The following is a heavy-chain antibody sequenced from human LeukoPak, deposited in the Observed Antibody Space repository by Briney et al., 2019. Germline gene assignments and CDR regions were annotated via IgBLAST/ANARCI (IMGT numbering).Heavy chain of an antibody. CDR2: ISSSGSTI. D-gene: IGHD3-10*01. CDR1: GFTFSSCE. Sequence: GGSLRLSCAASGFTFSSCEMNWVRQAPGKGLEWVSYISSSGSTIYYADSVKGRFTISRDNSKNTLYLQMNSLRAEDTAVYYCTKEGLPSGSSWSAWFDPWGQGTLVTVSS. CDR3: TKEGLPSGSSWSAWFDP. J-gene: IGHJ5*01. V-gene: IGHV3-48*03.